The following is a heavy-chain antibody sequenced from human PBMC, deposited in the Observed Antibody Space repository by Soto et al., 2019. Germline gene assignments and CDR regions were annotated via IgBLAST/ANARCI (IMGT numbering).Heavy chain of an antibody. V-gene: IGHV4-34*01. CDR1: GGSFSGYY. Sequence: LSLTCAVYGGSFSGYYWSWIRQPPGKGLEWNGEINHSGSTNYNPSLKSRVTISVDTSKNQFSLKLSSVTAADTAVYYCARARRGPYYYDSSGYFDYWGQGTLVTVSS. CDR2: INHSGST. J-gene: IGHJ4*02. CDR3: ARARRGPYYYDSSGYFDY. D-gene: IGHD3-22*01.